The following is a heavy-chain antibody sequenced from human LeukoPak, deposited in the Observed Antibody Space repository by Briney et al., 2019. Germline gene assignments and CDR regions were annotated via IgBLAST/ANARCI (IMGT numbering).Heavy chain of an antibody. V-gene: IGHV3-7*01. J-gene: IGHJ6*03. CDR1: GFTFTNYW. D-gene: IGHD2-15*01. Sequence: PGGSLRLSCAVSGFTFTNYWMSWARQSPGKGLEWVANIYLDGSRAYYVDSVKGRFTISRDNAKNSLYLQMNSLRAEDTAVYCCARDRCSGGSCYSPWFAYYYYMDVWGKGTTVTISS. CDR2: IYLDGSRA. CDR3: ARDRCSGGSCYSPWFAYYYYMDV.